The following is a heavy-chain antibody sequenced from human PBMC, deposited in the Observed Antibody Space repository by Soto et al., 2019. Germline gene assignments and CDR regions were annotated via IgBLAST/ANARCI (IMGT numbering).Heavy chain of an antibody. D-gene: IGHD2-2*01. CDR3: AKDRQYQLPPLQLDY. J-gene: IGHJ4*02. V-gene: IGHV3-23*01. Sequence: GASLKISCAASGFTFSSYAMSWVRQAPGKGLEWVSAISGSGGSTYYADSVKGRFTISRDNSKNTLYLQMNSLRAEDTAVYYCAKDRQYQLPPLQLDYWGQGTLVTVSS. CDR2: ISGSGGST. CDR1: GFTFSSYA.